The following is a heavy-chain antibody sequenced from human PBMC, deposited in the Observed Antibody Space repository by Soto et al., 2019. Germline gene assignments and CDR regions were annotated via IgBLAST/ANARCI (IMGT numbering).Heavy chain of an antibody. CDR3: VRDDGALAITH. D-gene: IGHD3-22*01. J-gene: IGHJ4*02. CDR2: IYSSGGT. CDR1: GASITSGGHY. Sequence: QVQLQESGPGLLRPSETLSLTCTVSGASITSGGHYWSWIRQYAGKGLEWIAYIYSSGGTYFNPSLKSRVTISAVTSKNQFSLKLSSVSAADTAVYYCVRDDGALAITHWGQGTLVTVSS. V-gene: IGHV4-31*03.